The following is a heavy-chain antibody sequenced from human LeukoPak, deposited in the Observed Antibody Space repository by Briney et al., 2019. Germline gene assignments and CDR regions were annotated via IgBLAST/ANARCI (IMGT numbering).Heavy chain of an antibody. CDR3: ARSNYDILTGDDWAFDY. Sequence: SETLSLTCAVYGGSFSGYYWSWIRQPPGKGLEWIGEINHSGSTNYNPSLKSRVTISVDTSKNQFSLKLSSVTAADTAVYYCARSNYDILTGDDWAFDYWGQGTLVTVSS. D-gene: IGHD3-9*01. J-gene: IGHJ4*02. V-gene: IGHV4-34*01. CDR2: INHSGST. CDR1: GGSFSGYY.